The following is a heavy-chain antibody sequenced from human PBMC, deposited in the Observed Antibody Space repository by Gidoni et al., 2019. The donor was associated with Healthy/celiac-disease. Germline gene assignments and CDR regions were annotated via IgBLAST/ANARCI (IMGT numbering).Heavy chain of an antibody. D-gene: IGHD5-12*01. J-gene: IGHJ6*02. CDR2: ISAYNGNT. CDR1: GYTFTSYG. V-gene: IGHV1-18*01. Sequence: QVQLVQSGAEVKKPGASVKVSCKASGYTFTSYGISWVRQAPGQGLEWMGWISAYNGNTNYAQKLQGRVTMTTDTSTSTAYMELRSLRSDDTAVYYCARQTRGYDYAIYYYYYGMDVWGQGTTVTVSS. CDR3: ARQTRGYDYAIYYYYYGMDV.